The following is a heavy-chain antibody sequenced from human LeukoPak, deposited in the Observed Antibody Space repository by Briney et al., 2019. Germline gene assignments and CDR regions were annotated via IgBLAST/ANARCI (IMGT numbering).Heavy chain of an antibody. CDR1: GFTVSSNY. CDR2: IYSGGST. CDR3: AVESSGSYGKYY. J-gene: IGHJ4*02. D-gene: IGHD3-22*01. V-gene: IGHV3-53*01. Sequence: GGSLRLSCAASGFTVSSNYMSWVRQAPGKGLEWASVIYSGGSTYYADSVKGRFTISRDNSKNTLYLQMNSLRAEDTAVYYCAVESSGSYGKYYWGQGTLVTVSS.